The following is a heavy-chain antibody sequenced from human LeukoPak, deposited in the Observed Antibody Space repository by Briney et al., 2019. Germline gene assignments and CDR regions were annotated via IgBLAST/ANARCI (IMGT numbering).Heavy chain of an antibody. J-gene: IGHJ4*02. D-gene: IGHD6-19*01. Sequence: SETLSLTCTVSGGSISSSSYYWGWIRQPPGKGLEWIGSIYYSGSTYYNPSLKSRVTISVDTSKNQFSLKLSSVTAADTAVYYCAREGAVAGDGGFDYWGQGTLVTVSS. CDR2: IYYSGST. V-gene: IGHV4-39*07. CDR3: AREGAVAGDGGFDY. CDR1: GGSISSSSYY.